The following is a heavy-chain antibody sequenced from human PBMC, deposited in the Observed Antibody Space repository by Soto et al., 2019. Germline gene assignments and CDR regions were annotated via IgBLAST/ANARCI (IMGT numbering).Heavy chain of an antibody. Sequence: SETLSLTCAVSSGSISSSNWWSWVRQPPGKGLEWIGEIYHSGSTNYNPSLKSRVTISVDKSKNQFSLKLSSVTAADTAVYYCARSSYGDYVDYYYMDVWGKGTTVTVSS. V-gene: IGHV4-4*02. CDR2: IYHSGST. CDR1: SGSISSSNW. J-gene: IGHJ6*03. D-gene: IGHD4-17*01. CDR3: ARSSYGDYVDYYYMDV.